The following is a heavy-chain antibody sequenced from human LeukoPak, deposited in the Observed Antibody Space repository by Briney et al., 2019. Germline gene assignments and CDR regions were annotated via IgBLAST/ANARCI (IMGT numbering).Heavy chain of an antibody. CDR1: GASISSHY. CDR2: IHYSGST. D-gene: IGHD4-11*01. J-gene: IGHJ5*02. CDR3: ARTGDYSRTTGGWFDP. V-gene: IGHV4-59*11. Sequence: WETLSLTCTVSGASISSHYWSWVRQPPGKGLEWIGYIHYSGSTNYRPSLKSRVTISIDTSKKQFSLKLRSVNAADTAMYYCARTGDYSRTTGGWFDPWGQGTLVTVSS.